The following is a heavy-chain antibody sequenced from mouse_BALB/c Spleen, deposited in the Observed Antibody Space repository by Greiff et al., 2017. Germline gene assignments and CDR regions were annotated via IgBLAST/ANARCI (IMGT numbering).Heavy chain of an antibody. Sequence: QVQLKQSGAELMKPGASVKISCKATGYTFSSYWIEWVKQRPGHGLEWIGEILPGSGSTNYNEKFKGKATFTADTSSNTAYMQLSSLTSEDSAVYYCARSGGNYGGTWFAYWGQGTLVTVSA. V-gene: IGHV1-9*01. J-gene: IGHJ3*01. CDR3: ARSGGNYGGTWFAY. D-gene: IGHD2-1*01. CDR2: ILPGSGST. CDR1: GYTFSSYW.